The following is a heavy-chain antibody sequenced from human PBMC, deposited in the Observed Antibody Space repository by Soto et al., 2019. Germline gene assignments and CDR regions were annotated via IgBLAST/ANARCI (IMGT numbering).Heavy chain of an antibody. CDR3: ARSRNNLYYFDY. V-gene: IGHV2-26*01. CDR1: GFSLSNARMG. J-gene: IGHJ4*02. D-gene: IGHD1-1*01. Sequence: QVTLKESGPVLVKPTETLTLTCTVSGFSLSNARMGVSWIRQPPGKALEWLAHIFSNDEKSYSTSLKSRLTISKDTSKSQVVLTMTNMDPVDTATYSCARSRNNLYYFDYWGQGTLVTVSS. CDR2: IFSNDEK.